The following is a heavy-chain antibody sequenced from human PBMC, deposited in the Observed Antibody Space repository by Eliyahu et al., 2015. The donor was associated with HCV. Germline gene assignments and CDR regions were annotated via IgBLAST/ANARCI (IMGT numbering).Heavy chain of an antibody. CDR2: ISWNSGSI. CDR3: AKDAKRITMVRGANWFDP. V-gene: IGHV3-9*01. CDR1: GFTFDDYA. D-gene: IGHD3-10*01. J-gene: IGHJ5*02. Sequence: EVQLVESGGGLVQPGRSLRLSCAASGFTFDDYAMHWVRQAPGKGLEWVSGISWNSGSIGYADSVKGRFTISRDNAKNSLYLQMNSLRAEDTALYYCAKDAKRITMVRGANWFDPWGQGTLVTVSS.